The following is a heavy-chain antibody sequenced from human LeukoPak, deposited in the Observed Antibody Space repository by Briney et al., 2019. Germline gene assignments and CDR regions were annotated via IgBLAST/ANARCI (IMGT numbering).Heavy chain of an antibody. Sequence: SETLSLTCTVSGGSISSGGYYWSWIRQPAGKGLEWIGRIYTSGSTNYNPSLKSRVTISVDTSKNQFSLKLSSVTAADTAVYYCARVRGSLNWFDPWGQGTLVTVSS. J-gene: IGHJ5*02. CDR1: GGSISSGGYY. D-gene: IGHD2-15*01. CDR3: ARVRGSLNWFDP. CDR2: IYTSGST. V-gene: IGHV4-61*02.